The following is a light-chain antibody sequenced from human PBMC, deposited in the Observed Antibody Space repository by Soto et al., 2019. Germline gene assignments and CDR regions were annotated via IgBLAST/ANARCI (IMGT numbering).Light chain of an antibody. CDR2: DDN. CDR3: QSYDTTNVV. V-gene: IGLV6-57*04. CDR1: GGSIDNTY. Sequence: FMLTQPHSVSESPGQTVIISCTRSGGSIDNTYVQWYQQRPGSAPTTVIFDDNHRPSGVSDRFSGSIDSSSNSAALTISRLKTEDEADYYCQSYDTTNVVFGGGTQLTVL. J-gene: IGLJ7*01.